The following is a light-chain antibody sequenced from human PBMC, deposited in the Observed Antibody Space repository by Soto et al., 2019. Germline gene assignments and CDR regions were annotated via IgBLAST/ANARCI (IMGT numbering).Light chain of an antibody. V-gene: IGKV1-5*01. CDR3: EQYDSRSPWT. CDR2: DAS. J-gene: IGKJ1*01. Sequence: DIQMTQSPSTLSASVGDRVTITCRASQSVGKWLAWYQQKPGKAPRLLIYDASTLEGGVPSRFSASGSGTEFTLTISSLQPDDFATYYCEQYDSRSPWTFGQGTKVDIK. CDR1: QSVGKW.